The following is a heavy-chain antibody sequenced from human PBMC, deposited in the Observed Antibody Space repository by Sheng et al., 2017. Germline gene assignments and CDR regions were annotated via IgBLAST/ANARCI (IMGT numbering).Heavy chain of an antibody. J-gene: IGHJ4*02. CDR2: MFYSGTT. V-gene: IGHV4-39*07. CDR1: GGSINSRYY. Sequence: QLQLQESGPGLVKPSETLSLTCTVSGGSINSRYYWGWIRQPPGKGLEWIGTMFYSGTTYYNPSLKSRVTISVDLSKSQFSLKVTSVTAADTAVYYCARVTIVVVPATIDYWAREPWSPSPQ. CDR3: ARVTIVVVPATIDY. D-gene: IGHD2-2*01.